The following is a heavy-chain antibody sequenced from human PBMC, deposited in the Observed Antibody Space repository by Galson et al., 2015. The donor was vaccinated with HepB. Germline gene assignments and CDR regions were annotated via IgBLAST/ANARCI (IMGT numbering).Heavy chain of an antibody. CDR3: ARETRSSSWYGH. J-gene: IGHJ4*02. Sequence: SLRLSCAASGFTFSSYAMHWVRQAPGKGLEWVAVISYDGSNKYYADSVKGRFTISRDNSRNTLYLQMNSLRAEDAAVYYCARETRSSSWYGHWGQGTLVTVSS. CDR2: ISYDGSNK. CDR1: GFTFSSYA. D-gene: IGHD6-13*01. V-gene: IGHV3-30*04.